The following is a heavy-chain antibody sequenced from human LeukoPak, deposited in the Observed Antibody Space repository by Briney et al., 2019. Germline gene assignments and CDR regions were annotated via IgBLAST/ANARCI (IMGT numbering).Heavy chain of an antibody. Sequence: SETLSLTCTVSGGSISSHYWSWLRQPPGKGLEWIGYIYYSGSTNYNPSLKSRVTISVDTSKNQFSLKLSSVTAADTAVYYCARDRYGGTYFDYWGQGTLVTVSS. CDR2: IYYSGST. CDR3: ARDRYGGTYFDY. J-gene: IGHJ4*02. D-gene: IGHD3-16*02. V-gene: IGHV4-59*11. CDR1: GGSISSHY.